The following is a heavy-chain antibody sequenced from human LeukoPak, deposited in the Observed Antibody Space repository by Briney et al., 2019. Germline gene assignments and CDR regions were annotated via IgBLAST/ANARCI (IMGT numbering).Heavy chain of an antibody. CDR2: IKSKTDGGTT. V-gene: IGHV3-15*01. Sequence: PGGSLRLSCAASGFTFSSYAMSWVRQAPGKGLEWVGRIKSKTDGGTTDYAAPVKGRFTISRDDSKNTLYLQMNSLKTEDTAVYYCTTDHPWSYFDYWGQGTLVTVSS. CDR1: GFTFSSYA. J-gene: IGHJ4*02. CDR3: TTDHPWSYFDY.